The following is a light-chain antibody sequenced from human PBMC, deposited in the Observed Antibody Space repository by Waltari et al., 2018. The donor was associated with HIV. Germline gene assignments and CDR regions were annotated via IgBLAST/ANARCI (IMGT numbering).Light chain of an antibody. CDR3: AAWDDSVNGDVI. V-gene: IGLV1-44*01. CDR1: HSNIGSTS. CDR2: GNS. Sequence: QSVLTQPPSASGTPGQRVTISCSGRHSNIGSTSVSWYQQVPGTAPKLLIYGNSQRPSGVPDRFSGSKSGNSASLAISGLRSEDEADYYCAAWDDSVNGDVIFGGGTKLTVL. J-gene: IGLJ2*01.